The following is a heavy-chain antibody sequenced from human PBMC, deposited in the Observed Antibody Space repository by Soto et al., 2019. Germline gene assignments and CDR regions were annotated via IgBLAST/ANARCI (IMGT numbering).Heavy chain of an antibody. Sequence: SETLSLTCTVSGGSLDSYYWSWIRQPPGKGLEWLGYIYYSGSTNYNPSLKSRVTISVDTSKNQFSLKLSSVTAADTAVYYCARDWGYCSSTSCPNWFDPWGQGTLVTVSS. CDR3: ARDWGYCSSTSCPNWFDP. CDR2: IYYSGST. J-gene: IGHJ5*02. CDR1: GGSLDSYY. D-gene: IGHD2-2*01. V-gene: IGHV4-59*01.